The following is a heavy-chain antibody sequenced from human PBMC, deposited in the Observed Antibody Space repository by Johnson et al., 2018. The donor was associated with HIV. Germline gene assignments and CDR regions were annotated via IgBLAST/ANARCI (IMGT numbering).Heavy chain of an antibody. CDR1: GFTFSNAW. J-gene: IGHJ3*02. V-gene: IGHV3-15*01. CDR3: TTTAFIKAAGGTRPLDI. CDR2: IKTTSAGGTI. D-gene: IGHD6-13*01. Sequence: VQLVESGGGVVQPGGSLRLSCAASGFTFSNAWMSWVRQAPGKGLEWVGRIKTTSAGGTIDYAAPVKGRFTISRDDSKNILYLEMNSLKTEDTAVYYCTTTAFIKAAGGTRPLDIWGQGTMVTVSS.